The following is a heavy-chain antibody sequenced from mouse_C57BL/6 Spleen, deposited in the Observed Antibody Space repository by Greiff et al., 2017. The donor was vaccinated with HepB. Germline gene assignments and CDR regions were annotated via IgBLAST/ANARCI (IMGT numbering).Heavy chain of an antibody. CDR2: IDPSDSET. V-gene: IGHV1-52*01. J-gene: IGHJ1*03. Sequence: QVQLQQPGAELVRPGSSVKLSCKASGYTFTSYWMHWVKQRPIQGLEWIGNIDPSDSETHYNQKFKDKATLTVDKSSSTAYMQLSSLTSEDSAVYYCARGSPGDYWYFDVWGTGTTVTVSS. CDR3: ARGSPGDYWYFDV. CDR1: GYTFTSYW.